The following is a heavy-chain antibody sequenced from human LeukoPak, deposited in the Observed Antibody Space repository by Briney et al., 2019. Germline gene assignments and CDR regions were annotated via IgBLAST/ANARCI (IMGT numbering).Heavy chain of an antibody. CDR3: ARDGHTIFGVVHFGWFDP. V-gene: IGHV4-61*01. J-gene: IGHJ5*02. Sequence: SSETPSHTCTVSGGSVSSGSYYWSWIRQPPGKGLEWIGYIYYSGSTNYNPSLKSRVTISVDTSKNQFSLKLSSVTAADTAVYYCARDGHTIFGVVHFGWFDPWGQGTLVTVSS. CDR1: GGSVSSGSYY. CDR2: IYYSGST. D-gene: IGHD3-3*01.